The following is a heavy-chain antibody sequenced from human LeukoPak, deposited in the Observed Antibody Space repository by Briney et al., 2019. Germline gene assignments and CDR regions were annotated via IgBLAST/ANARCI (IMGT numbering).Heavy chain of an antibody. CDR3: ARASRQNWFDP. V-gene: IGHV4-30-2*01. J-gene: IGHJ5*02. CDR2: IYHSGST. CDR1: GGSISSGGYS. Sequence: KPSETLSLTCAVSGGSISSGGYSWSWIRQPPGKGLEWIGYIYHSGSTYYNPSLKSRVTISVDRSKNQFSLKLSSVTAADTAVYYCARASRQNWFDPWGQGTLVTVSS.